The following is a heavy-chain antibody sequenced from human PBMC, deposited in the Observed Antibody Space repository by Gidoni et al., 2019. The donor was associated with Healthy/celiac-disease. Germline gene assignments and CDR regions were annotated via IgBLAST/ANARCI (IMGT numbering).Heavy chain of an antibody. J-gene: IGHJ5*02. Sequence: QLQLQESGSGLVKPSQTLSLTCAVSGGSISSGGYSWSWIRQPPGKGQEWIGYIYHSGSTYYNPSLKSRVTISVDRSKNQFSLKLSSVTAADTAVYYCARRTHSSSWYGGWFDPWGQGTLVTVSS. V-gene: IGHV4-30-2*01. CDR3: ARRTHSSSWYGGWFDP. CDR1: GGSISSGGYS. CDR2: IYHSGST. D-gene: IGHD6-13*01.